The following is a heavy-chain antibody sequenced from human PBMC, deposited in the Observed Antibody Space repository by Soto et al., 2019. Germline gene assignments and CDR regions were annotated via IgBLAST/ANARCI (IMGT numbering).Heavy chain of an antibody. CDR3: ARDQRTVTTVFFDY. CDR1: GGSFSGYY. J-gene: IGHJ4*02. CDR2: INHSGST. V-gene: IGHV4-34*01. D-gene: IGHD4-17*01. Sequence: QVQLQQWGAGLLKPSETLSLTCAVYGGSFSGYYWSWIRQPPGKGREWIGEINHSGSTNYNPSLKSRVTISVDTSKNQFSLKLSSVTAADTAVYYCARDQRTVTTVFFDYWGQGTLVTVSS.